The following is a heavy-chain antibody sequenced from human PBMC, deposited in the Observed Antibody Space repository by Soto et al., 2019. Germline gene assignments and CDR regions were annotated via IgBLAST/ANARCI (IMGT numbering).Heavy chain of an antibody. CDR2: IKEDGGEQ. CDR3: AITTSTVSYWFDP. J-gene: IGHJ5*02. CDR1: GFSFSSYW. D-gene: IGHD4-4*01. Sequence: GGSLRLSCAASGFSFSSYWMSWVRQAPGKGPEWVANIKEDGGEQHYVDSVMGRFTISRDNTENSLFLQMNNLRAEDSAIYYCAITTSTVSYWFDPWGPGTQVTVSS. V-gene: IGHV3-7*03.